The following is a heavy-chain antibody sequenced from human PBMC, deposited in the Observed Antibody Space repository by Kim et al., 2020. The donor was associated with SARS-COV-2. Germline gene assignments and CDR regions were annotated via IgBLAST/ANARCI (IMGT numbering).Heavy chain of an antibody. D-gene: IGHD2-2*01. CDR2: IFPIFCTA. CDR3: SRRKRYCSSTSRDESAHYYYGMYA. J-gene: IGHJ6*02. Sequence: SVKVSCKASGCTFSSYAISWVRQAPGQGLEWMGGIFPIFCTANYAQKFQGRVTITADESTSTAYMELSRLRSEDTAVYYCSRRKRYCSSTSRDESAHYYYGMYAWGPGTPGTVS. CDR1: GCTFSSYA. V-gene: IGHV1-69*13.